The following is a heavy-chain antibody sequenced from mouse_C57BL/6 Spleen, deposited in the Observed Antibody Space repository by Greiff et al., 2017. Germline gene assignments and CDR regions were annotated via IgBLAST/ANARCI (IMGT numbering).Heavy chain of an antibody. J-gene: IGHJ4*01. CDR1: GYAFSSYS. CDR3: ARDPMAY. V-gene: IGHV1-80*01. Sequence: LQESGAELVKPGASVKISCTASGYAFSSYSMTWVHQRPGKGLEWIGQIYPGDGDTNYNGKFKGKATLTADKSSSTAYMQLSSLTSEDSAVYFCARDPMAYWGQGTSVTVSA. CDR2: IYPGDGDT.